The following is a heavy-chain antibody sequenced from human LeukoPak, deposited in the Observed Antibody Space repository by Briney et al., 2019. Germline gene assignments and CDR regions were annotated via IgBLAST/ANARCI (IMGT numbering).Heavy chain of an antibody. CDR3: ARGHYYDSSGDY. CDR2: IYNSGST. Sequence: SGTLSLTCTVSGGSISSHYWSWIRQPPGKGLEWIGYIYNSGSTNYNPSLKSRVTISVDTSKNQFSLNLSSVTAADTAVYYCARGHYYDSSGDYWGQGTLVTVSS. V-gene: IGHV4-59*11. CDR1: GGSISSHY. J-gene: IGHJ4*02. D-gene: IGHD3-22*01.